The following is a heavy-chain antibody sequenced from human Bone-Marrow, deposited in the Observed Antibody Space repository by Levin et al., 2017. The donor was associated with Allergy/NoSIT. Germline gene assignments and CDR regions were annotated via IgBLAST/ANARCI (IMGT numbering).Heavy chain of an antibody. CDR1: GGSIRSYY. V-gene: IGHV4-59*01. CDR3: ARDKYSSSSVFDY. D-gene: IGHD6-6*01. J-gene: IGHJ4*02. CDR2: IYYSGST. Sequence: PSQTLSLPCTVSGGSIRSYYWSWIRQPPGKGLEWIGYIYYSGSTNYNPSLKSRVTISVDTSKNQFSLKLSSVTAADTAVYYCARDKYSSSSVFDYWGQGTLVTVSS.